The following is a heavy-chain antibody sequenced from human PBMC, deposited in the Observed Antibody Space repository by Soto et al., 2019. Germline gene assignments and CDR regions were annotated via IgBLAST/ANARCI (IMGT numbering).Heavy chain of an antibody. J-gene: IGHJ4*02. CDR1: GDSVSSNSAA. CDR2: TYYRSKWYN. V-gene: IGHV6-1*01. D-gene: IGHD2-15*01. Sequence: SQTLSLTCAISGDSVSSNSAAWNWIRQSPSRGLEWLGRTYYRSKWYNDYAVSVKSRITINPDTSKNQFSLQLNSVTPEDTAVYYCARDDQVVAATPLYFDYWGQGTLVTVSS. CDR3: ARDDQVVAATPLYFDY.